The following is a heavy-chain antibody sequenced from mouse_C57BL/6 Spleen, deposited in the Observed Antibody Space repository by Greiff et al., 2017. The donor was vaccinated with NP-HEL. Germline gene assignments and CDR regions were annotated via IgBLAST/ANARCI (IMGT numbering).Heavy chain of an antibody. D-gene: IGHD2-12*01. CDR1: GYTFTSYW. CDR2: IHPNSGST. Sequence: VQLQQPGAELVKPGASVKLSCKASGYTFTSYWMHWVKQRPGQGLEWIGMIHPNSGSTNYNEKFKSKATLTVDKSSSTAYMQLSSLTSEDSAVYYCAREAYSAWFAYWGQGTLVTVSA. CDR3: AREAYSAWFAY. J-gene: IGHJ3*01. V-gene: IGHV1-64*01.